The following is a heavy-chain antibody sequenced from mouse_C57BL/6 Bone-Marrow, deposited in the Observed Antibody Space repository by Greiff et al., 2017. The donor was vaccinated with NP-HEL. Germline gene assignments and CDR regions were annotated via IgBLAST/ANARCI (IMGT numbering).Heavy chain of an antibody. CDR2: IATNSGGT. V-gene: IGHV1-72*01. CDR1: GYTFTSYW. J-gene: IGHJ3*01. Sequence: QVQLQQSFAELVKPGASVKLSCKASGYTFTSYWMHWVKQRPGRGLEWIGRIATNSGGTKYNEKFKSKATLTVDKPSSTAYMQLSSLTSEDSAVYYCARWDLLTWFAYWGQGTLVTVSA. CDR3: ARWDLLTWFAY. D-gene: IGHD1-1*01.